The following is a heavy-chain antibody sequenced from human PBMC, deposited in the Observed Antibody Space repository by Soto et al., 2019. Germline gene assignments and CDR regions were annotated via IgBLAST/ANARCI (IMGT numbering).Heavy chain of an antibody. CDR1: GYTFTSYY. CDR2: INPNSGGT. J-gene: IGHJ4*02. D-gene: IGHD2-2*01. CDR3: ARLYCSSTSCVDY. V-gene: IGHV1-2*04. Sequence: ASVKVSCKASGYTFTSYYMHWVRQAPGQGLEWMGWINPNSGGTNYAQKFQGWVTMTRDTSISTAYMELSRLRSDDTAVYYCARLYCSSTSCVDYWGQGTLVTVSS.